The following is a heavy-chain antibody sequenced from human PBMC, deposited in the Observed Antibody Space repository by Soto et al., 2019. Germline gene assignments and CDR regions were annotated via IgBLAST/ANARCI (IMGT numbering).Heavy chain of an antibody. V-gene: IGHV4-39*01. CDR1: GASFTDGSLF. CDR2: TYIGGMT. D-gene: IGHD3-16*01. J-gene: IGHJ5*01. CDR3: ATAPDTFSLARYYVNWFDT. Sequence: SETLSLTCTVSGASFTDGSLFWGWIRQSPGKGVEWIASTYIGGMTYYNPSLRSRVTISVDTSKSQFSLRLNSVTAADTAVYYCATAPDTFSLARYYVNWFDTWGHGTLVTFSS.